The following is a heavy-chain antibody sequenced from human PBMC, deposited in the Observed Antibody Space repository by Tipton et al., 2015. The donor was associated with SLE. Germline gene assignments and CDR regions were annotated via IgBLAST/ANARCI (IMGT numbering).Heavy chain of an antibody. J-gene: IGHJ6*02. D-gene: IGHD3-16*01. CDR3: ARDLSIYEYISPGGGGYYYGMDV. CDR1: GGSISSHY. Sequence: TLSLTCTVSGGSISSHYWSWIRQPPGKGLEWIGYIYYSGSTNYNPSLKSRVTISVDTSKNQFSLKLSSVTAADTAVYYCARDLSIYEYISPGGGGYYYGMDVWGQGTTVTVSS. V-gene: IGHV4-59*11. CDR2: IYYSGST.